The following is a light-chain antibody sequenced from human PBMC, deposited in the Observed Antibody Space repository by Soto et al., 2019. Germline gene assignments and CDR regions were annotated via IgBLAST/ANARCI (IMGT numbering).Light chain of an antibody. CDR3: QSYDSSLSAWV. CDR1: SSNIGAGYD. V-gene: IGLV1-40*01. CDR2: GNS. J-gene: IGLJ3*02. Sequence: QSVLTQPPSVSGAPGQRVTISCTESSSNIGAGYDVHWYQQLPGTAPKLLIYGNSNRPSGVPDRFSGSKSGTSASLAITGLQAEDEVDYYCQSYDSSLSAWVFGGRTKLTVL.